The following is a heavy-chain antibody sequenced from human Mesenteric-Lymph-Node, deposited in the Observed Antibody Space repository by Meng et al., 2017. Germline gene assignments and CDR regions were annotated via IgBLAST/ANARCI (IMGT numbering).Heavy chain of an antibody. Sequence: ASVKVSCKASGYTFINYDVNWVRQAPGQGLEWMGWINPNSGGTNYAQKFQGRVTMTRDTSISTAYMELSRLRSDDTAVYYCARVDGYYYDSSGSWYYFDYWGQGTLVTVSS. CDR3: ARVDGYYYDSSGSWYYFDY. D-gene: IGHD3-22*01. V-gene: IGHV1-2*02. CDR2: INPNSGGT. J-gene: IGHJ4*02. CDR1: GYTFINYD.